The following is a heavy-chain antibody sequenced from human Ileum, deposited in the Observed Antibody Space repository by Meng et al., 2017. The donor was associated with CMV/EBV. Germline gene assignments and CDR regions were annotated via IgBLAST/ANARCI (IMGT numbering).Heavy chain of an antibody. V-gene: IGHV1-2*02. J-gene: IGHJ4*02. Sequence: ASVKVSCKASGYTFTGHYMHWVRQAPGQGLEWMGWINPNSGGTNYAQKFQGRVTMTRDTSISTAYMELSRLRSDDTAVYYCARVRQLWPEDYFDYWGQGTLVTVSS. CDR1: GYTFTGHY. CDR2: INPNSGGT. CDR3: ARVRQLWPEDYFDY. D-gene: IGHD5-18*01.